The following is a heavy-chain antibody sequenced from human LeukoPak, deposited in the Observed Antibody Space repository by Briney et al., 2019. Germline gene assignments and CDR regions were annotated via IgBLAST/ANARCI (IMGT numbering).Heavy chain of an antibody. V-gene: IGHV4-4*07. CDR3: ARFQNSVFGSGPPWQVFDI. D-gene: IGHD3-3*01. Sequence: SETLSLTCTVSGGPISSYYWSWIRQPAGKGLEWIGRIYTSGSTNYNPSLKSRVTMSVDTSKNQFSPKLSSVPAADTAVYYCARFQNSVFGSGPPWQVFDIGGKGKMVTVSS. CDR2: IYTSGST. J-gene: IGHJ3*02. CDR1: GGPISSYY.